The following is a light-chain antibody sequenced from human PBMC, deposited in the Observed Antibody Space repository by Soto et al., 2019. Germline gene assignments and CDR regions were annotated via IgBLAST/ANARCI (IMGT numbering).Light chain of an antibody. CDR1: SSDVGSYNL. Sequence: QSVLTQPASVSGSPGQSITISCTGTSSDVGSYNLVSWYQQHPGKAPKLMIYEGSKRPSGVSNRFSGSKSGNTASLTISGLRAEDEADYFCSSFTSSMTNVFGSGTKVTVL. J-gene: IGLJ1*01. CDR2: EGS. V-gene: IGLV2-14*02. CDR3: SSFTSSMTNV.